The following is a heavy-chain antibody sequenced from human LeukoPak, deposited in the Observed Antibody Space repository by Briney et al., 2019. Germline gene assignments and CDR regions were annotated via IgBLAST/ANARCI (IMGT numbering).Heavy chain of an antibody. CDR2: ISGSGSDI. D-gene: IGHD1-7*01. J-gene: IGHJ3*02. CDR1: GFTFKTYS. CDR3: ARRTYPNDAFDI. V-gene: IGHV3-21*01. Sequence: PGGSLRLSCAASGFTFKTYSMNWVRQAPGKGLEWVSSISGSGSDIYYPDSMKGRFTISRDNAKNSLYLQMTSLRAGDTAVYYCARRTYPNDAFDIWGQGTMVSVSS.